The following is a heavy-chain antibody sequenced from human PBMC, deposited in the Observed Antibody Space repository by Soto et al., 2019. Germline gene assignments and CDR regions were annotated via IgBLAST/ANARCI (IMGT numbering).Heavy chain of an antibody. J-gene: IGHJ4*02. CDR1: GYIFTNND. D-gene: IGHD3-10*01. CDR3: ARESPTMVDGVIGPGDY. Sequence: GASVKVSCKASGYIFTNNDITWVRQAPGQGLEWMGWIRVRNSDTYYAPKFRGRVTMTRDTSTTTAYMELRSLRSDDTAVYYCARESPTMVDGVIGPGDYWGQGTLVTVSS. V-gene: IGHV1-18*01. CDR2: IRVRNSDT.